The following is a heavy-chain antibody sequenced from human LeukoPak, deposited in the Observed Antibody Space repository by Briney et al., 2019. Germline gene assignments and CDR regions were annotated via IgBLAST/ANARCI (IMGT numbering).Heavy chain of an antibody. CDR2: MNPSGGST. CDR3: ARTAARRFDY. Sequence: GASVKVSCKASGYTFTSHYIHWVRQAPGQGPEWMGIMNPSGGSTSYAQKFQGRVTMTRDTSTSTVYMELSSLRSDDTAVYYCARTAARRFDYWGQGTLVTVSS. J-gene: IGHJ4*02. V-gene: IGHV1-46*01. CDR1: GYTFTSHY. D-gene: IGHD6-6*01.